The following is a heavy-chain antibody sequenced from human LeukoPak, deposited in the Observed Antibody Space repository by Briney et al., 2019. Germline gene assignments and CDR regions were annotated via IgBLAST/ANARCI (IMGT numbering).Heavy chain of an antibody. D-gene: IGHD4-17*01. J-gene: IGHJ4*02. V-gene: IGHV4-38-2*02. CDR2: IYHSGST. Sequence: SETLSLTCTVSGYSISSGYYWGWIRQPPGKGLEWIGSIYHSGSTYYNPSLKSRVTMSVDTSKNQFSLKLSSVTAADTAVYYCATDTVTTGFDYWGQGTLVTVSS. CDR3: ATDTVTTGFDY. CDR1: GYSISSGYY.